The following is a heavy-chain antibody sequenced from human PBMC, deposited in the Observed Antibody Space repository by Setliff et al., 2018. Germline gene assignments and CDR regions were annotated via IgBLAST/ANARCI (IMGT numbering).Heavy chain of an antibody. J-gene: IGHJ4*02. CDR2: LHTSGTT. D-gene: IGHD1-26*01. CDR1: GASINSGTYY. CDR3: ARDNTIVGATDY. V-gene: IGHV4-61*02. Sequence: PSETLSLTCAVSGASINSGTYYWSWIRQPAGEGLEWIGRLHTSGTTVYNPSLKGRVTISADTSTNHFSLKLTSVTAADPAVYYCARDNTIVGATDYWGQGALVTVSS.